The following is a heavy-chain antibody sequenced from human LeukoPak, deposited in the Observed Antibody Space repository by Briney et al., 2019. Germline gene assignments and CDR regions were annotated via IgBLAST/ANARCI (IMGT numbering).Heavy chain of an antibody. CDR2: INPNSGGT. CDR1: GYIFTGYY. CDR3: ARDRDKGSGLDF. J-gene: IGHJ4*02. V-gene: IGHV1-2*02. D-gene: IGHD6-19*01. Sequence: ASVRVSCRASGYIFTGYYMHWVRQAPGQGLEWMGWINPNSGGTKYAQKFQGRVTMTRDTSISTAYMELSRLISDDTAVYYCARDRDKGSGLDFWGQGTLVTVSS.